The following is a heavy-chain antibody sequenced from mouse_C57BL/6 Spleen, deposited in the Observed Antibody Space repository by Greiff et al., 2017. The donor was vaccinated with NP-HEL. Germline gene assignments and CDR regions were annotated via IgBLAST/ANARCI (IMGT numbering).Heavy chain of an antibody. CDR3: ARGFGDGYYVYFDV. V-gene: IGHV5-17*01. J-gene: IGHJ1*03. CDR1: GFTFSDYG. CDR2: ISSGSSTI. D-gene: IGHD2-3*01. Sequence: VQLKESGGGLVKPGGSLKLSCAASGFTFSDYGMHWVRQAPEKGLEWVAYISSGSSTIYYADTVKGRFTISRDNAKNTLFLQMTSLRSEDTAMYYGARGFGDGYYVYFDVWGTGTTVTVSS.